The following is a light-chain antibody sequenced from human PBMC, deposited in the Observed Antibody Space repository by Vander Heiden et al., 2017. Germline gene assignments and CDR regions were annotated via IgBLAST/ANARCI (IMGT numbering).Light chain of an antibody. CDR2: AAS. Sequence: DIQMTQSPSSLSASVGDRVTITCPASQSISSYLNWYQQKPGKAPKLLIYAASSLQSGVPSRFSGSGSGTDFTLTISRLQPEDFATYYCQQSDSTPRTFGHGTKVXIK. CDR1: QSISSY. J-gene: IGKJ3*01. CDR3: QQSDSTPRT. V-gene: IGKV1-39*01.